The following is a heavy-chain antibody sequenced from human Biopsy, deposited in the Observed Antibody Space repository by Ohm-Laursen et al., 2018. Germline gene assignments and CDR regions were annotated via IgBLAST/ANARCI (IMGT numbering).Heavy chain of an antibody. J-gene: IGHJ3*02. CDR1: GDSLTSGPEN. CDR2: IYSGGNT. D-gene: IGHD1-26*01. Sequence: SETLSLTCTVSGDSLTSGPENWSWIRQSPGQGLEYIGFIYSGGNTNYNPSLKNRVTMSVDTSKNQFSLNLRSVTAADTAVYYCARGTGRYYVYGAFDIWGQGTVVTVSS. V-gene: IGHV4-61*01. CDR3: ARGTGRYYVYGAFDI.